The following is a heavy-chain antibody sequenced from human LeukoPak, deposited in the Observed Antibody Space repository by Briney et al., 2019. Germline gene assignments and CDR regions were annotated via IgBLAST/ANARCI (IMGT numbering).Heavy chain of an antibody. V-gene: IGHV4-30-4*01. CDR3: ARGDFEDWFDP. CDR1: GGSISSGDYY. J-gene: IGHJ5*02. Sequence: PSETLSLTCTVSGGSISSGDYYWSWIRQPPGKGLEWIGYIYYSGGTYYNPSLKSRVTISVDTSKNQFSLKLSSVTAADTAVYYCARGDFEDWFDPWGQGTLVTVSS. D-gene: IGHD3-9*01. CDR2: IYYSGGT.